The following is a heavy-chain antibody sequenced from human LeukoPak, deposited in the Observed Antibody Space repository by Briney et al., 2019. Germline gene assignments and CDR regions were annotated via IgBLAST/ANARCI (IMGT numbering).Heavy chain of an antibody. J-gene: IGHJ3*02. CDR3: SRHDSSIVGGNDAFDI. CDR1: GFTFSGSA. CDR2: IRSKGNSYAT. V-gene: IGHV3-73*01. Sequence: GGSLRLSCAASGFTFSGSAMHWVRQASGKGLEWVGRIRSKGNSYATAYAASVTGRFTISRDDSKNTAYLQMNSLKTEDTAVYYCSRHDSSIVGGNDAFDIEGQGTMVTVSS. D-gene: IGHD1-26*01.